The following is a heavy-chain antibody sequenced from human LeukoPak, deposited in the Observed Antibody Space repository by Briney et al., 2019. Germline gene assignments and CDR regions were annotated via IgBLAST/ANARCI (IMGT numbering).Heavy chain of an antibody. V-gene: IGHV3-53*04. CDR3: ARDRYHYYDSSQIYCYGMDV. J-gene: IGHJ6*02. CDR1: GFTVSSNY. Sequence: GGSLRLSCAASGFTVSSNYMSWVRQAPGKGLEWVSVIYSGGSTYYADSVKGRFTISRHNSKNTLYLQMNSLRAEDTAVYYCARDRYHYYDSSQIYCYGMDVWGQGTTVTVSS. CDR2: IYSGGST. D-gene: IGHD3-22*01.